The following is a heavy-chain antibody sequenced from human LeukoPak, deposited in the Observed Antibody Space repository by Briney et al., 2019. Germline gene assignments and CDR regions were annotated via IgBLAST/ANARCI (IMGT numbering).Heavy chain of an antibody. J-gene: IGHJ5*02. V-gene: IGHV1-2*02. CDR1: GYTFTGYY. D-gene: IGHD3-22*01. Sequence: ASVKVSCKASGYTFTGYYMHWVRQAPGQGLEWMGWINPNSGGTNYAQKFQGRVTMTRDTSISTAYMEPSRLRSDDTAVYYCARDLFLYYYDSSGYYIDPWGQGTLVTVSS. CDR2: INPNSGGT. CDR3: ARDLFLYYYDSSGYYIDP.